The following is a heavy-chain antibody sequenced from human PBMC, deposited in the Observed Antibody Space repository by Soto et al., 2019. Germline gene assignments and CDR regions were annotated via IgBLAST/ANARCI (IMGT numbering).Heavy chain of an antibody. J-gene: IGHJ4*02. D-gene: IGHD1-26*01. V-gene: IGHV3-7*03. CDR2: IIRAAAET. CDR3: AGGKDKTWDSDY. CDR1: GFTFSSDW. Sequence: EVQLVESGGGLAQPGGSLRLSCAASGFTFSSDWMSWVRQAPGKGLEWVANIIRAAAETFYVDSVKGRFSISRDNSKNSLYLQMNSLRAEDTAVYYCAGGKDKTWDSDYLGQGPRVTISS.